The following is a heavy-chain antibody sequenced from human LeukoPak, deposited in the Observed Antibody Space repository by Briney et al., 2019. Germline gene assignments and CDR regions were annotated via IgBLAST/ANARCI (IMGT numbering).Heavy chain of an antibody. D-gene: IGHD3-10*01. CDR3: ARIGVRSVIIFGVFDY. J-gene: IGHJ4*02. CDR1: GGSISGYY. CDR2: ISYSGTT. Sequence: PSETLSLTCTVSGGSISGYYWSWIRQPAGKGLEWIGSISYSGTTFYSPSLESRVTISADASKNQFSLKLSSVTATDTAVYYCARIGVRSVIIFGVFDYWGQGIRVTVSS. V-gene: IGHV4-4*07.